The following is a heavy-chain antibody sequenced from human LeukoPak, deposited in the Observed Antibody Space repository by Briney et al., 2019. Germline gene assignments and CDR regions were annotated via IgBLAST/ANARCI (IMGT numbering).Heavy chain of an antibody. J-gene: IGHJ5*02. CDR3: ARDVHGDYGSGWFDP. CDR1: GGTFNNSA. CDR2: IMPLFGTA. V-gene: IGHV1-69*05. D-gene: IGHD4-17*01. Sequence: ASVKVSCKTSGGTFNNSAVSWVRQAPGQGLEWLGGIMPLFGTAGYAQKFQGRVTITKDESTRTVYLELTSLTSDDTAVYYCARDVHGDYGSGWFDPWGQGTLVSVSS.